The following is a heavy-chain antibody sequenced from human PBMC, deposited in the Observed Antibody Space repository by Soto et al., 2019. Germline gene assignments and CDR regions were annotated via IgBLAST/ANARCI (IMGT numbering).Heavy chain of an antibody. CDR3: ARGANSGSYLGYGLDV. J-gene: IGHJ6*02. Sequence: QVQVVESGGGVVQPGRSLRLSCAASGFTFSNHAVHWVRQAPGKGLDGVSVISYGGDNQYYADSVKGRFTISRDNSKNTLYLQMDSLRPEDTAVYYCARGANSGSYLGYGLDVWGQGTTVTVSS. D-gene: IGHD1-26*01. V-gene: IGHV3-30-3*01. CDR1: GFTFSNHA. CDR2: ISYGGDNQ.